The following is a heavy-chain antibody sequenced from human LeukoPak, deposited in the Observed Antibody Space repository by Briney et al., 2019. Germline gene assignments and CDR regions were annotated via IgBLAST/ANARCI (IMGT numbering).Heavy chain of an antibody. D-gene: IGHD6-19*01. CDR3: ARVGIAVADPEEVDY. CDR1: GFTFSSYG. CDR2: IWYDGSNK. V-gene: IGHV3-33*01. J-gene: IGHJ4*02. Sequence: GRSLRLSCAASGFTFSSYGMHWVRQAPGKGLEWVAVIWYDGSNKYYVDSVKGRFTISRDNSKNTLYLQMNSLRAEDTAVYYCARVGIAVADPEEVDYWGQGTLVTVSS.